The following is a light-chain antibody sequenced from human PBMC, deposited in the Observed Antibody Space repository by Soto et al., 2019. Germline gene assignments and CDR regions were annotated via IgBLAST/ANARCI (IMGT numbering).Light chain of an antibody. V-gene: IGKV1-5*03. Sequence: DIQMTQSPSTLSASVGDRVPITCRASQSISSWLAWYQQKPGKAPKLLIYKASSLESGVPSRLSGSGSGTEFTLTISSLQPDDFATYYRQQYNSYWTFGQGTKVDNK. CDR1: QSISSW. CDR3: QQYNSYWT. J-gene: IGKJ1*01. CDR2: KAS.